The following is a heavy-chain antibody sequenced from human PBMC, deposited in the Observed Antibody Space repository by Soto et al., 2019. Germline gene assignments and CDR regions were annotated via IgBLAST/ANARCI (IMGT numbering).Heavy chain of an antibody. V-gene: IGHV4-34*01. Sequence: QVQLQQWGAGLLKPSETLSLTCAVYGGSFSGYYWSWIRQPPGKGLEWIGEINHSGSTNYNPSLKSRVTISVDTSKNQFSLKLSSVTAADTAVYYSARVAVVPAASYYYYGMDVWGQGTTVTVSS. J-gene: IGHJ6*02. D-gene: IGHD2-2*01. CDR2: INHSGST. CDR3: ARVAVVPAASYYYYGMDV. CDR1: GGSFSGYY.